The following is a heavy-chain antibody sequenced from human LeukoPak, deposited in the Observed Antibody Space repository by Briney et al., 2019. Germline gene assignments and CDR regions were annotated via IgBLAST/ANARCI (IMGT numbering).Heavy chain of an antibody. CDR3: ARDSRGADFWSGYYTGYYYYGMDV. D-gene: IGHD3-3*01. Sequence: SETLSLICTVSGGSISSYYWSWIRQPPGKGLEWIGYIYYSGSTNYNPSLKSRVTISVDTSKNQFSLKLSSVTAADTAVYYCARDSRGADFWSGYYTGYYYYGMDVWGQGTTVTVSS. V-gene: IGHV4-59*01. CDR2: IYYSGST. J-gene: IGHJ6*02. CDR1: GGSISSYY.